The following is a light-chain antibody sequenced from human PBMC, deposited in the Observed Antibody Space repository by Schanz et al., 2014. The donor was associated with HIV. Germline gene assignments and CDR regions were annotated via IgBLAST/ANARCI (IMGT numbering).Light chain of an antibody. Sequence: IQLTQSPSSLSAFVGDRVTITCRASQGISSYLAWYQQKPGKAPKVLIYAASTLQSGVPSRFSGSGSGTEFTLTISSLQSEDFAVYYCQQYNNWPTFGQGTKVEIK. CDR2: AAS. J-gene: IGKJ1*01. CDR3: QQYNNWPT. CDR1: QGISSY. V-gene: IGKV1-9*01.